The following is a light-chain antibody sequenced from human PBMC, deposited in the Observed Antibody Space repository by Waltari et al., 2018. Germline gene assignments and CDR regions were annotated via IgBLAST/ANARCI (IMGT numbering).Light chain of an antibody. J-gene: IGLJ3*02. CDR1: SSDVGTYNH. CDR3: SSYAGSSNWV. CDR2: DVS. Sequence: QSALTQPPSASGSPGQSVAISCTGTSSDVGTYNHVSWYQQHPGKAPELLIFDVSKRRSGVRCRVAGSKSCNTASLTVSGLQATDEADYYCSSYAGSSNWVFGGGTKLTVL. V-gene: IGLV2-8*01.